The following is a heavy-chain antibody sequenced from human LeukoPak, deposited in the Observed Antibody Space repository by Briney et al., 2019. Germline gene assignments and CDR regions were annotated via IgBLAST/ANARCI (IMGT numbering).Heavy chain of an antibody. D-gene: IGHD3-3*01. CDR1: GGTFSSYA. V-gene: IGHV1-69*13. CDR3: ARDPHYDFWSGSDAFDI. J-gene: IGHJ3*02. CDR2: IIPIFGTA. Sequence: ASVKVSCKASGGTFSSYAISWVRQAPGQGLEWMGGIIPIFGTANYAQKFRGRVTITADESTSTAYMELSSLRSEDTAVYYCARDPHYDFWSGSDAFDIWGQGTMVTVSS.